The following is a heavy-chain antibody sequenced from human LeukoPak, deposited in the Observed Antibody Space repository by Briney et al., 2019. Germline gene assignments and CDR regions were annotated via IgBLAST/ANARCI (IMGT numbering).Heavy chain of an antibody. J-gene: IGHJ4*02. CDR2: MYYSGTT. D-gene: IGHD5-18*01. V-gene: IGHV4-59*13. CDR3: ARESYSYGSYFDH. CDR1: GGSISTYS. Sequence: SETLSLTCSVSGGSISTYSWSWIRLPPGKGLEWVGYMYYSGTTKYNPSLKSRVTISVDTSKNQFSLQLSSVTAADTAVYYCARESYSYGSYFDHWGQGALVTVSS.